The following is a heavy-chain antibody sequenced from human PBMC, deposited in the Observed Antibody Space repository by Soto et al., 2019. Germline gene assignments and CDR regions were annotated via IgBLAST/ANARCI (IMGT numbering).Heavy chain of an antibody. CDR1: GGSISSYY. CDR2: ISYSGST. CDR3: ARDYNDSRGYYVAFDI. Sequence: TSETLSLTCTVSGGSISSYYWSWIRQPPGKGLEWIGYISYSGSTNYNPSLKSRVSMSVDPSKNQFSLKLSSVTAADTAVYYCARDYNDSRGYYVAFDIWGQGTMVTVSS. J-gene: IGHJ3*02. D-gene: IGHD3-22*01. V-gene: IGHV4-59*01.